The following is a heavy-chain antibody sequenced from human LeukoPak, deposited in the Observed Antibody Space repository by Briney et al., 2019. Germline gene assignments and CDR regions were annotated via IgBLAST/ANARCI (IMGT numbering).Heavy chain of an antibody. CDR1: GGSISSGGYY. Sequence: SETLSLTCTVSGGSISSGGYYWSWIRQHPGKGLEWIGYIYYSGSTYYNPSLKSRVTISVDTSKNQFSLKLSSVTAADTAVYYCARPDYGDYGRGSYAFDIWGQGTMVTVSS. CDR2: IYYSGST. V-gene: IGHV4-31*03. J-gene: IGHJ3*02. D-gene: IGHD4-17*01. CDR3: ARPDYGDYGRGSYAFDI.